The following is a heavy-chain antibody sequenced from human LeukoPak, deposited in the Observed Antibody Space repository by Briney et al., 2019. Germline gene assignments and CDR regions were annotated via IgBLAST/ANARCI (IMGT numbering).Heavy chain of an antibody. D-gene: IGHD5-18*01. V-gene: IGHV3-23*01. CDR3: TKNVMVKRYIDY. CDR1: GFILSNHA. Sequence: GGSLRLSCAASGFILSNHAMSWVRQAPGKGLQWIAVSSGSGRTIEYEASVKGRFTISRDNSKNTLSLQMNSLRVEDTAIYYCTKNVMVKRYIDYWGQGTVVTVSS. J-gene: IGHJ4*02. CDR2: SSGSGRTI.